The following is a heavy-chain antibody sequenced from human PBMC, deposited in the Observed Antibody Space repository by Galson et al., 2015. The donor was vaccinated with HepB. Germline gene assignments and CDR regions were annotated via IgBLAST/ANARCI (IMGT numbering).Heavy chain of an antibody. CDR3: ARARYSTSPLDY. J-gene: IGHJ4*02. D-gene: IGHD2-2*01. Sequence: SVKVSCKASNYIFTNFGITWVRQAPGQGPEWMGWISGYSDYKDYAQKFQDRVTMTTDTSTSTAYMVLTSLTYDDTAVYYCARARYSTSPLDYWGQGALVTVSS. CDR1: NYIFTNFG. V-gene: IGHV1-18*04. CDR2: ISGYSDYK.